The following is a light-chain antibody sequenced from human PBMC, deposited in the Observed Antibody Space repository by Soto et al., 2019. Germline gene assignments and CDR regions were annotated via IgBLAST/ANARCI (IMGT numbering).Light chain of an antibody. CDR1: RSILSSSNNKNY. V-gene: IGKV4-1*01. CDR3: QQYYSSPFT. CDR2: WAS. Sequence: DIVMTQSPDSLAVSLGERATINCKSSRSILSSSNNKNYLAWYQQKPGQPPRLLIYWASTRESGVPDRFSGSGSGTDFTLTISSPQAEDVAVYYCQQYYSSPFTFGPGTKVDIK. J-gene: IGKJ3*01.